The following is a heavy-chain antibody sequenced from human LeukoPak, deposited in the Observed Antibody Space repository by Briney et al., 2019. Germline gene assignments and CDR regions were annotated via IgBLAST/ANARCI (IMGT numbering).Heavy chain of an antibody. CDR1: GGTFSSYA. D-gene: IGHD2-8*01. CDR2: IIPILGIA. J-gene: IGHJ4*02. CDR3: ACMAVGYCTNGVCSIDY. V-gene: IGHV1-69*04. Sequence: ASVKVSCKASGGTFSSYAISWVRQAPGQGLEWMGRIIPILGIANYAQKFQGRVTITADKSTSTAYMELSSLRSEDTAVYYCACMAVGYCTNGVCSIDYWGQGTLVTVSS.